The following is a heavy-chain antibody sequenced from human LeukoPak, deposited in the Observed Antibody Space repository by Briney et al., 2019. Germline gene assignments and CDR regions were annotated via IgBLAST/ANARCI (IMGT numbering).Heavy chain of an antibody. V-gene: IGHV3-30*02. Sequence: GGSLRLSCAASGFTFSSYGMHWVRQAPGKGLEWVAFIRYDGSNKYYADSVKGRFTISRDNSKNTLYLQINSLRAEDTAVYYCARQDATTTPGGYFDYWGQGTLVTVSS. CDR3: ARQDATTTPGGYFDY. CDR1: GFTFSSYG. D-gene: IGHD4-17*01. J-gene: IGHJ4*02. CDR2: IRYDGSNK.